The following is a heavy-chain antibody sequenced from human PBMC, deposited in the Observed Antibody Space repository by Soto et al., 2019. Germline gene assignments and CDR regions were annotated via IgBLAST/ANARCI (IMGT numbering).Heavy chain of an antibody. CDR2: IWYDGSDK. D-gene: IGHD3-10*01. V-gene: IGHV3-33*03. CDR3: AYGNLSYYFDY. J-gene: IGHJ4*02. Sequence: QVQLVESGGVVVQPGRSLRLSCAASGFTFSSYGMHWVRQAPGKGLEWVAIIWYDGSDKYYADSVKGRFTISRDNSKNTLYLQMNSLRAEDTAVYFCAYGNLSYYFDYWGQGTLVTVSS. CDR1: GFTFSSYG.